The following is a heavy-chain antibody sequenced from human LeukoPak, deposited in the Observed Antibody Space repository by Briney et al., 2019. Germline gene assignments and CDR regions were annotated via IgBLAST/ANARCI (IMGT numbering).Heavy chain of an antibody. V-gene: IGHV3-74*01. CDR1: GFTFSTSW. D-gene: IGHD6-13*01. CDR3: VRVRSSSWYDY. CDR2: ISSDGSTT. J-gene: IGHJ4*02. Sequence: GGSLRLSCATSGFTFSTSWMHWVRQAPGKGLVWVSRISSDGSTTTYADSVKGRFTISRDNAKNTLYLQMNSLRVEDTAVYYCVRVRSSSWYDYWGQGALVTVSS.